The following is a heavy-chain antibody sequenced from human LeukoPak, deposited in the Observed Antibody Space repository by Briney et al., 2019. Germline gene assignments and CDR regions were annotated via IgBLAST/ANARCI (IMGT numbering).Heavy chain of an antibody. CDR2: IYYSGST. V-gene: IGHV4-59*01. CDR3: ARVGSGSYLDY. Sequence: SETLSLTCTVSGGSISSYYWSWIRQPPGKGLEWIGYIYYSGSTNYNPSLKSRVTISVDTSKNQFSLKLSTVTAADTAVYYCARVGSGSYLDYWGQGTLVTVSS. J-gene: IGHJ4*02. D-gene: IGHD3-10*01. CDR1: GGSISSYY.